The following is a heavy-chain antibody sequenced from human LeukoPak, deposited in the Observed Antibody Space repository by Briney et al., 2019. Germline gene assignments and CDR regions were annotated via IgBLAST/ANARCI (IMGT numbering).Heavy chain of an antibody. Sequence: GGSLRLSCAASGFSFSNYAMTWVRQAPGKGLEWVSVIRGDGGSTYYADSVKGRFTIYRNNSKNTLSLQMNSLRAEDTAIYYCTKGVLFSTDALDIWGQGTMATVSS. CDR3: TKGVLFSTDALDI. CDR1: GFSFSNYA. J-gene: IGHJ3*02. V-gene: IGHV3-23*01. CDR2: IRGDGGST. D-gene: IGHD2-8*02.